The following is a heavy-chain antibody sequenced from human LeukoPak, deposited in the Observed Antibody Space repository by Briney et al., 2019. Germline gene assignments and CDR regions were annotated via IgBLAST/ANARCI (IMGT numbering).Heavy chain of an antibody. CDR2: ISSSGSTI. CDR1: GFTFSSYE. D-gene: IGHD3-9*01. V-gene: IGHV3-48*03. J-gene: IGHJ3*02. CDR3: ARGDDILTGYEDAFDI. Sequence: AGGSLRLSCAASGFTFSSYEMNWVRQAPGKGLEWVSYISSSGSTIYYADSVKGRFTISRDNAKNSLYLQMNSLRAEDTAVYYWARGDDILTGYEDAFDIWGQGTMVTVSS.